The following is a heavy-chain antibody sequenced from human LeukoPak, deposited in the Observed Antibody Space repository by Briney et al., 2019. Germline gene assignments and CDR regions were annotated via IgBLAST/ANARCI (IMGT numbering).Heavy chain of an antibody. J-gene: IGHJ6*02. Sequence: GASVKVSCKASGYTFTGYYMHWARQAPGQGLEWMGWINPNSGGTNYAQKFQGRVTMTRDTSISTAYMELSRLRSDDTAVYYCARASATVVTHHYYYGMDVWGQGTTVTVSS. D-gene: IGHD4-23*01. V-gene: IGHV1-2*02. CDR3: ARASATVVTHHYYYGMDV. CDR1: GYTFTGYY. CDR2: INPNSGGT.